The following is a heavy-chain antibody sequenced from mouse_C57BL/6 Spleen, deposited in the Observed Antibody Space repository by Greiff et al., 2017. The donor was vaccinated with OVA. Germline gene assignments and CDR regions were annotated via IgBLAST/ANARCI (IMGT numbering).Heavy chain of an antibody. J-gene: IGHJ3*01. CDR1: GYTFTSYW. Sequence: QVHVKQPGAELVKPGASVKLSCKASGYTFTSYWMQWVKQRPGQGLEWIGEIDPSDSYTNYNQKFKGKATLTVDTSSSTAYMQLSSLTSEDSAVYYCAREGYPFAYWGQGTLVTVSA. V-gene: IGHV1-50*01. CDR3: AREGYPFAY. CDR2: IDPSDSYT. D-gene: IGHD3-2*02.